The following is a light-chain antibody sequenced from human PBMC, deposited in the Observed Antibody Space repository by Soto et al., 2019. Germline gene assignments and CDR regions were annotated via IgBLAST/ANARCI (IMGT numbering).Light chain of an antibody. V-gene: IGKV1-33*01. CDR3: QQYENLPT. J-gene: IGKJ5*01. CDR1: QDISNY. Sequence: DMQMTQSPCALCAFVGDRVTITCQASQDISNYLNWYQQKPGKAPKLLIYDASNLEAGVPSRFRGSGSGTDFTFTISRLQPEDIATYYCQQYENLPTFGQGTRLEIK. CDR2: DAS.